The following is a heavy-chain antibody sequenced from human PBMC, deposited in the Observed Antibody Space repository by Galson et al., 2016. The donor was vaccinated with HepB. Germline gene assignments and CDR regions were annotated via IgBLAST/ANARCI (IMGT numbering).Heavy chain of an antibody. Sequence: ETLSLTCAVSGVSITSNDWWSWVRQPPGQGLEWLGQIFHSGRVNYTPSLASRVTISIDTSNNHFSLRLTSVTAADTALYYCARQYWGSPSDYWGQGTLVTVSS. CDR2: IFHSGRV. J-gene: IGHJ4*02. D-gene: IGHD2/OR15-2a*01. V-gene: IGHV4-4*02. CDR3: ARQYWGSPSDY. CDR1: GVSITSNDW.